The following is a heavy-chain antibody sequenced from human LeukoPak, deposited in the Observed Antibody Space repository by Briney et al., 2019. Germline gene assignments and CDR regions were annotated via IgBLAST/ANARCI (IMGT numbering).Heavy chain of an antibody. CDR2: ISSSGSTI. CDR1: GFTFSDYY. J-gene: IGHJ4*02. Sequence: GGSLRLSCAASGFTFSDYYMSWIRQAPGKGLEWVSYISSSGSTIYYADSVKGRFTIPRDNAKNSLYLQMNSLRAEDTAVYYCASLRNYGDYSYWGQGTLVTVSS. CDR3: ASLRNYGDYSY. D-gene: IGHD4-17*01. V-gene: IGHV3-11*01.